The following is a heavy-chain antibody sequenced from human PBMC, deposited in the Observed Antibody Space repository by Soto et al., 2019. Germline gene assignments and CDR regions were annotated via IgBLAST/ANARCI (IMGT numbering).Heavy chain of an antibody. J-gene: IGHJ3*02. CDR2: ISSSSNYI. CDR3: ARERSYAFDI. V-gene: IGHV3-21*01. Sequence: NPGGSLRLSCAASGFTFSTYSMNWVRQAPGKGLEWVSSISSSSNYIYYADSVKGRFTISRDSAQNSLYLQMSSLRAEDTAVYYCARERSYAFDIWGQGTMVTVSS. CDR1: GFTFSTYS.